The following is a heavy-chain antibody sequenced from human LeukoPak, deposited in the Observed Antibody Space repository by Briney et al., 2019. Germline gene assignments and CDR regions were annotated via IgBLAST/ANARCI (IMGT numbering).Heavy chain of an antibody. CDR1: GFTFSSYN. V-gene: IGHV3-48*02. D-gene: IGHD3-10*01. CDR2: ISTSSSTT. Sequence: GGSLRLSCAASGFTFSSYNMNWVRQAPGKGLEWVSYISTSSSTTYYADSVKGRFTLSRDNAKNSLYLQMNSLRDEDTAVYYCERGSGSYYDYWGQGTLVTVSS. J-gene: IGHJ4*02. CDR3: ERGSGSYYDY.